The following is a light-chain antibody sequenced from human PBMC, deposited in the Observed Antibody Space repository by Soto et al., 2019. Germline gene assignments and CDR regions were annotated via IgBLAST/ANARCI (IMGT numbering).Light chain of an antibody. Sequence: QSVLTQAPSASGTPGQRVTISCSGSSSNIGSNTVSWYQQVPGTAPKLLIYSNLQRPSGVPDRFSGSKSGTSASLVIGGLQSEDEADYYCAAWDGSLNGWVFGGGTKVTVL. CDR3: AAWDGSLNGWV. J-gene: IGLJ3*02. CDR1: SSNIGSNT. V-gene: IGLV1-44*01. CDR2: SNL.